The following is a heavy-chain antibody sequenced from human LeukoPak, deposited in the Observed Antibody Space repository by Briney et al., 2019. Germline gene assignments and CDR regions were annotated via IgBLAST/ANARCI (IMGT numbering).Heavy chain of an antibody. CDR2: ISGSGGST. V-gene: IGHV3-23*01. CDR3: ARDRQYCSSVSCYPDYFDY. D-gene: IGHD2-2*01. Sequence: GGSLRLSCAASGFTFSSYAMSWVRQAPGKGLEWVSAISGSGGSTYYADSVKGRFTISRDNSKNTLYLQMNSLRAEDTAVYYCARDRQYCSSVSCYPDYFDYWGQGTLATVSS. CDR1: GFTFSSYA. J-gene: IGHJ4*02.